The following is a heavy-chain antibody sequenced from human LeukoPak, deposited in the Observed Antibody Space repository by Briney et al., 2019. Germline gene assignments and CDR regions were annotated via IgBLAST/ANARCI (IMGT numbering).Heavy chain of an antibody. CDR3: ARDQDGYYDEYDAFDI. CDR1: GGTFSSYA. D-gene: IGHD3-22*01. V-gene: IGHV1-69*04. Sequence: SVKVSCKASGGTFSSYAISWVRQAPGQGLEWMGRIIPILGIANYAQKFQGRVTITADKSTSTAYMELSSLRSEDTAVYYCARDQDGYYDEYDAFDIWGQGTMVTVSS. J-gene: IGHJ3*02. CDR2: IIPILGIA.